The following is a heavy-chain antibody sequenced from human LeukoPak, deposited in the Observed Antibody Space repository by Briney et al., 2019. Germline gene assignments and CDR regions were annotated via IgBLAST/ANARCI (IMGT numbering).Heavy chain of an antibody. D-gene: IGHD3-9*01. J-gene: IGHJ6*03. CDR3: ARVNDDILIYPQKNYYYYYMDV. CDR2: IYYSGST. V-gene: IGHV4-59*01. CDR1: GGSISSYY. Sequence: PSETLSPTCTVSGGSISSYYWSWIRQPPGKGLEWIGYIYYSGSTNYNPSLKSRVTISVDTSKNQFSLKLSSVTAADTAVYYCARVNDDILIYPQKNYYYYYMDVWGKGTTVTVSS.